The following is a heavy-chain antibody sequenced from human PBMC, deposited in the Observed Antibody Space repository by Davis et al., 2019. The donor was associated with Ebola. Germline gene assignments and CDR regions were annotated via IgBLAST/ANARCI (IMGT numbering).Heavy chain of an antibody. J-gene: IGHJ4*02. CDR3: ARSPVGRMKNSFDY. D-gene: IGHD6-13*01. CDR2: MNPNSGNT. CDR1: GYTFTSYD. V-gene: IGHV1-8*01. Sequence: ASVKVSCKASGYTFTSYDINWVRQATGQGLEWMGWMNPNSGNTGYAQKFQGRVTMTRNTSISTAYMELSSLRSEDTAMYYCARSPVGRMKNSFDYWGQGTLVTVSS.